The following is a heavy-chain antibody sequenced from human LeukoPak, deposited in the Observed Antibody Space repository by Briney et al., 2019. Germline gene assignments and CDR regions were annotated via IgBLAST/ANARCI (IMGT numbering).Heavy chain of an antibody. CDR2: INHSGST. J-gene: IGHJ4*02. V-gene: IGHV4-34*01. D-gene: IGHD6-6*01. CDR3: ARARRGSTSSPFRSSIAARNYFDY. CDR1: GGSFSGYY. Sequence: ASETLSLTCAVYGGSFSGYYWSWIRQPPGKGLEWIGEINHSGSTNYDPSLKSRVTISVDTSKNQFSLKLSSVTAADTAVYYCARARRGSTSSPFRSSIAARNYFDYWGQGTLVTVSS.